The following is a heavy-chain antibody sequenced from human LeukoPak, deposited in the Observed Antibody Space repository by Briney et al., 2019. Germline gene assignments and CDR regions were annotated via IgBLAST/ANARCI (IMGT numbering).Heavy chain of an antibody. J-gene: IGHJ5*02. CDR3: ARARGSSSWYGDNWFDP. D-gene: IGHD6-13*01. CDR1: GGTFSSYA. CDR2: IIPIFGTA. V-gene: IGHV1-69*05. Sequence: ASVKVSCKASGGTFSSYAISWVRQAPGQGLEWMGGIIPIFGTANYAQKFQGRVTITTDESTSTAYMELRSLRSDDTAVYYCARARGSSSWYGDNWFDPWGQGTLVTVSS.